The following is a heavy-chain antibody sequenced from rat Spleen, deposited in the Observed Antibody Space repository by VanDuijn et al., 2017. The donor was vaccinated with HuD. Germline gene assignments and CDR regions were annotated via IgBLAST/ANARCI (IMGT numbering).Heavy chain of an antibody. CDR3: TRGRVYYGYTGFDY. Sequence: EVQLVESGGGLMQPGGSMKLSCAASGFTLSSFPMAWVHQAPTKGLEWVATISIIAGATYYRDSVKGRFTISRDNAKSTLYLQMNSLRSEDTATYYCTRGRVYYGYTGFDYWGHGVMVTVSS. D-gene: IGHD1-9*01. CDR2: ISIIAGAT. CDR1: GFTLSSFP. V-gene: IGHV5-46*01. J-gene: IGHJ2*01.